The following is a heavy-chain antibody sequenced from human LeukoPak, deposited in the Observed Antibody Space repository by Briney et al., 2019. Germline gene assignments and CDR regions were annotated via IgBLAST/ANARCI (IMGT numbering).Heavy chain of an antibody. CDR2: INPNIGVT. V-gene: IGHV1-2*02. J-gene: IGHJ4*02. Sequence: ASAKVSCKASGYTFIDYYIHWARQAPGQGLEWMGWINPNIGVTTYAQRFQGRVTMTRDTSNSTAYMDISRLRSDDTAVYFCARGPLRLGDLSTLWGQGTLVTVSS. CDR1: GYTFIDYY. D-gene: IGHD3-16*02. CDR3: ARGPLRLGDLSTL.